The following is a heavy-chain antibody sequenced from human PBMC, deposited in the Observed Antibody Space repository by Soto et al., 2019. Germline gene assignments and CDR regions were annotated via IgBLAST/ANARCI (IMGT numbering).Heavy chain of an antibody. J-gene: IGHJ4*02. CDR1: GFTFSSYS. Sequence: PGGSLRLSCAASGFTFSSYSMNWVRQAPGKGLEWVSYISSSSSTIYYADSVKGRFTISRDNAKNSLYLQMNSLRDEDTAVYYCARGPFYDFWSGHLLKGHSYFDYWGQGTLVNVAS. CDR3: ARGPFYDFWSGHLLKGHSYFDY. D-gene: IGHD3-3*01. CDR2: ISSSSSTI. V-gene: IGHV3-48*02.